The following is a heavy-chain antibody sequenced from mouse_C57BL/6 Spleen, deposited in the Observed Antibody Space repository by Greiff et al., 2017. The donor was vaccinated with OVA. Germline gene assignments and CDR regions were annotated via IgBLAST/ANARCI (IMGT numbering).Heavy chain of an antibody. D-gene: IGHD1-1*01. Sequence: VQLQQSGAELVRPGASVTLSCKASGYTFPDYEMHWVKQTPVHGLEWIGAIDPETGGTAYNQKFKGKAILTADKSSSTAYMELRSLTSEDSAVYYCTRQYYGSSPFAYWGQGTLVTVSA. CDR2: IDPETGGT. CDR3: TRQYYGSSPFAY. CDR1: GYTFPDYE. J-gene: IGHJ3*01. V-gene: IGHV1-15*01.